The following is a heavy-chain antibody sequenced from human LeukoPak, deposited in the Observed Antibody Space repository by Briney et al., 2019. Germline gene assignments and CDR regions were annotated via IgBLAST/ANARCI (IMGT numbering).Heavy chain of an antibody. D-gene: IGHD6-19*01. V-gene: IGHV3-64*01. CDR3: ARVDSGSACAS. CDR2: ISRNGRNT. J-gene: IGHJ1*01. CDR1: GFSFGSYG. Sequence: PGGTLRLSCAASGFSFGSYGISWVRQAPGKGLEFVSAISRNGRNTYYANSVKGRFTISRDISKNTLYLQMGSLRPEDMAVYYCARVDSGSACASWGQGILVTVSS.